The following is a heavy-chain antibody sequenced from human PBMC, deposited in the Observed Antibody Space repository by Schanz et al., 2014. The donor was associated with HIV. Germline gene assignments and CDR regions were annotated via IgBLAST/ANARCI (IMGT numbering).Heavy chain of an antibody. J-gene: IGHJ6*02. D-gene: IGHD2-8*01. Sequence: EVQLLEFGGGLVRPGESLRLSCLASGFTFNNYAMSWVRQAPGKGLEWVAVINWNGDTTYYADSVKGRFTISRDNSNNVLFLHMPTLRAEDTATYYCANSGYCTSGICYTRGNGMDVWGQGTTVTVSS. CDR1: GFTFNNYA. V-gene: IGHV3-23*01. CDR3: ANSGYCTSGICYTRGNGMDV. CDR2: INWNGDTT.